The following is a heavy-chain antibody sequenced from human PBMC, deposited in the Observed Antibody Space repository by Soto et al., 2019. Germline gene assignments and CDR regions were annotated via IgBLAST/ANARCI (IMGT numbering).Heavy chain of an antibody. V-gene: IGHV3-33*01. Sequence: QVQLVESGGGVVQPGRSLRLSCAASGFTFSSYGMHWVRQAPGKGLEWVAVIWYDGSNKYYADSVKGRFTISRDNSKNXLXLLXNSLRAEDTAVYYCARSLATTVVTGARYYYYGMDVWGQGTTVTVSS. CDR2: IWYDGSNK. D-gene: IGHD4-17*01. J-gene: IGHJ6*02. CDR1: GFTFSSYG. CDR3: ARSLATTVVTGARYYYYGMDV.